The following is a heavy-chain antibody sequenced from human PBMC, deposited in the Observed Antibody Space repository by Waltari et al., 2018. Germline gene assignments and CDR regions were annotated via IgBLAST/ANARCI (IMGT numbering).Heavy chain of an antibody. D-gene: IGHD1-20*01. CDR2: IFYSGST. Sequence: QVQLQESGPGLVKPSQTLSLTCTVSGGSIRSADYYWSWIRQHPGKGLEWVGYIFYSGSTFYNPSLKSRVTISVDTSKNQFSLKLSSVTAADTAVYYCARDTPAPRITGATSVDYWGQGTLVTVSS. V-gene: IGHV4-30-4*08. J-gene: IGHJ4*02. CDR1: GGSIRSADYY. CDR3: ARDTPAPRITGATSVDY.